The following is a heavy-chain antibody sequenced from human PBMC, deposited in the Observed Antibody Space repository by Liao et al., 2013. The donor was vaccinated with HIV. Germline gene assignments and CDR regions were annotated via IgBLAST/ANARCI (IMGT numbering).Heavy chain of an antibody. CDR2: IYTSGST. Sequence: QVQLQESGPGLVKPSETLSLTCTVSGGSISSYYWSWIRQPAGKGLEWIGRIYTSGSTNYNPSLKSRVTISVDTSKNQFSLKLSSVTAADTAVYYCARGLRFLEWLPFDAFDIWGQGTMVTVSS. CDR1: GGSISSYY. CDR3: ARGLRFLEWLPFDAFDI. V-gene: IGHV4-4*07. D-gene: IGHD3-3*01. J-gene: IGHJ3*02.